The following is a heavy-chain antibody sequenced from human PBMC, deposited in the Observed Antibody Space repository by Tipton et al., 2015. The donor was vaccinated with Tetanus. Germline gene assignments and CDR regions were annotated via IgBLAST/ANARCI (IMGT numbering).Heavy chain of an antibody. J-gene: IGHJ6*02. CDR1: GITFKTYW. CDR2: MNHDGAEK. D-gene: IGHD4/OR15-4a*01. CDR3: ARGRRAKAHYFYYAVDV. V-gene: IGHV3-7*01. Sequence: SLRLSCTGSGITFKTYWMSWVRQAPGKGLEWVASMNHDGAEKYYVDSVKGRFTLSRDNAKKSVYLEMSSLRDEDTALYYCARGRRAKAHYFYYAVDVWGQGTTVIVSS.